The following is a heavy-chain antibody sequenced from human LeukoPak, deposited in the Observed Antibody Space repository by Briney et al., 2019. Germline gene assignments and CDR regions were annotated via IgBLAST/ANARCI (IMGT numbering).Heavy chain of an antibody. Sequence: GGSLRLSCAASGFTVSSNYMSWVRQAPGKGLEWVSVIYSGGSTYYADSVKGRFTISRDNSKNTLYLQINSLRAEDTAVYYCATGSPVIVVVPAAIALDYWGQGTLVTVSS. J-gene: IGHJ4*02. V-gene: IGHV3-53*01. CDR1: GFTVSSNY. CDR3: ATGSPVIVVVPAAIALDY. CDR2: IYSGGST. D-gene: IGHD2-2*02.